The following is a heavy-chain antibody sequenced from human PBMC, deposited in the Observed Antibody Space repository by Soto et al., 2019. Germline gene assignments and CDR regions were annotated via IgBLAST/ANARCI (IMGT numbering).Heavy chain of an antibody. J-gene: IGHJ4*02. V-gene: IGHV3-30-3*01. D-gene: IGHD5-18*01. Sequence: QVQLVESGGGVVQPGRSLRLSCAASGFTFSSYAMHWVRQAPGKGLEWVAVIAYDGSNKYYADSVKARFTISRDNSKNTLYLQMNSLRAEDTAVYYCARDPYSYGPKFGYFDYWGQGTLVTVSS. CDR1: GFTFSSYA. CDR2: IAYDGSNK. CDR3: ARDPYSYGPKFGYFDY.